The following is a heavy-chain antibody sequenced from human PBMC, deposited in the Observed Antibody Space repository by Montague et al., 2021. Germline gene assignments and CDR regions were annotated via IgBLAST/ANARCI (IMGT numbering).Heavy chain of an antibody. Sequence: CAISGDSVSSNHAAWNWIRQSPSLGLAWLGRTYYRSKWYNDYAVSVKSRITINPDTSKNQFSLQLNSVTPEDTAVYYCARGIWFGELLTGYYYYGMDVWGQGTTVTVSS. V-gene: IGHV6-1*01. J-gene: IGHJ6*02. CDR2: TYYRSKWYN. CDR3: ARGIWFGELLTGYYYYGMDV. D-gene: IGHD3-10*01. CDR1: GDSVSSNHAA.